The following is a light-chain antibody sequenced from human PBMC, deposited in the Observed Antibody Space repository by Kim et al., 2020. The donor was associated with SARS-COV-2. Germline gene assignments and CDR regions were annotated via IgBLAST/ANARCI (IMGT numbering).Light chain of an antibody. CDR1: QSISGNN. Sequence: SPGERVTLSGRASQSISGNNLVWYQHKSGQGPRLLIYDTFKRDSGIPDRFSGSWSGTDFTLTISRLEPDDSAVYFCQQHDSLPVTFGGGTKVDIK. V-gene: IGKV3D-20*02. CDR2: DTF. J-gene: IGKJ4*01. CDR3: QQHDSLPVT.